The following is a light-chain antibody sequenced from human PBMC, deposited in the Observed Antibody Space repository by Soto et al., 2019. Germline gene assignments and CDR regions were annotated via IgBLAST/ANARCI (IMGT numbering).Light chain of an antibody. J-gene: IGKJ4*01. CDR2: GAS. V-gene: IGKV3-20*01. CDR3: QQYDASPPLT. Sequence: EIVLTQSPGTLSLAPGDRATLSCRASQSVNSNYLAWYQQKPGQAPRLLLYGASSRAIGIPDRFSGSGSGTEFTLTTSRLEPEDFAVYYCQQYDASPPLTFGGGTKVEIK. CDR1: QSVNSNY.